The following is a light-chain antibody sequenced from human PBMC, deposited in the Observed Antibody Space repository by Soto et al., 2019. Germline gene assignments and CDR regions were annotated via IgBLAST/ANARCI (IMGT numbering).Light chain of an antibody. Sequence: DIQMTQSPSSLSASVGDRVTITCQASQDINKNLIWYQQKPGKAPKLLIYDASDLETGVPSRFSGSASGTDFTFTISSLQPEDIATYYCQQYHNLPLTFGGGTKVDIK. J-gene: IGKJ4*01. CDR1: QDINKN. V-gene: IGKV1-33*01. CDR2: DAS. CDR3: QQYHNLPLT.